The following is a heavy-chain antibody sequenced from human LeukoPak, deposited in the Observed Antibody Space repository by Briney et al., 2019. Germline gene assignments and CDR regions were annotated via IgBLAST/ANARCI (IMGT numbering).Heavy chain of an antibody. D-gene: IGHD3-22*01. CDR3: ARVMWGSTMKRRAYYYGMDV. Sequence: SVKVSCKASGGTFSSYAISWVRQAPGQGLEWMGGIIPIFGTANYAQKFQGRVTITAGESTSTAYMELSSLRSEDTAVYYCARVMWGSTMKRRAYYYGMDVWGQGTTVTVSS. J-gene: IGHJ6*02. CDR1: GGTFSSYA. V-gene: IGHV1-69*01. CDR2: IIPIFGTA.